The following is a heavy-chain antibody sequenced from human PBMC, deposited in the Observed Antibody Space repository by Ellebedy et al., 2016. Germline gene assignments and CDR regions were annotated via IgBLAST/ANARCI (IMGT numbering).Heavy chain of an antibody. V-gene: IGHV3-11*01. D-gene: IGHD2-15*01. CDR3: ARRYCSGGSCYPEGFSLDYYYGMDV. CDR2: ISSSGSTI. CDR1: GFTFSDYY. Sequence: GGSLRLSCAASGFTFSDYYMSWIRQAPGKGLEWVSYISSSGSTIYYADSVKGRFTISRDNAKNSLYLQMNSLRAEDTAVYYCARRYCSGGSCYPEGFSLDYYYGMDVWGQGTTVTVSS. J-gene: IGHJ6*02.